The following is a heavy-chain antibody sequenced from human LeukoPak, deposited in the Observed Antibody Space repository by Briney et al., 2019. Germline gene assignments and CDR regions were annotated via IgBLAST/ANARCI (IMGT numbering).Heavy chain of an antibody. CDR1: GFTFSSHW. CDR2: IKKDGSEK. V-gene: IGHV3-7*01. D-gene: IGHD5-12*01. CDR3: ARGNSGYDSVLGLFDRRYYYYYYMDV. J-gene: IGHJ6*03. Sequence: GGSLRLSCAASGFTFSSHWMSWVRQAPGKGLEWVANIKKDGSEKYYVDSVKGRFTISRDNAKTSLYLQMNSLRAEDTAVYYCARGNSGYDSVLGLFDRRYYYYYYMDVWGKGTTVTVSS.